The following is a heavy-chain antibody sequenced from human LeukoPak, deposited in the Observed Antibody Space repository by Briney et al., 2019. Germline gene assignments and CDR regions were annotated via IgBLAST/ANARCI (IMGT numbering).Heavy chain of an antibody. Sequence: GGSLRLSCAAPGFTFSSYSMNWVRQAPGKGLEWVSSISSSSSYIYYADSVKGRFTISRDNAKNSLYLQMNSLRAEDTAVYYCARDLLPIAARDLFDYWGQGTLVTVSS. V-gene: IGHV3-21*01. CDR3: ARDLLPIAARDLFDY. J-gene: IGHJ4*02. D-gene: IGHD6-6*01. CDR1: GFTFSSYS. CDR2: ISSSSSYI.